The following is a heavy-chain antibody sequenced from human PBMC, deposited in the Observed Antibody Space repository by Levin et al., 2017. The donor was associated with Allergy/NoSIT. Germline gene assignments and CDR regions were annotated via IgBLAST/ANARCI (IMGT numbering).Heavy chain of an antibody. Sequence: GESLKISCKGSGYSFTSYWISWVRQMPGKGLEWMGRIDPSDSYTNYSPSFQGHVTISADKSISTAYLQWTGPTASDTAMYYCARHTYGGDPLADYWGQGTLVTVSS. CDR1: GYSFTSYW. CDR3: ARHTYGGDPLADY. V-gene: IGHV5-10-1*01. D-gene: IGHD2-21*02. CDR2: IDPSDSYT. J-gene: IGHJ4*02.